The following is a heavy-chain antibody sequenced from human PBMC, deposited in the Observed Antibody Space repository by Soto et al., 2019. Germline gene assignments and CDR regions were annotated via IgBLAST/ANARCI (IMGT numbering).Heavy chain of an antibody. J-gene: IGHJ4*02. CDR2: IGSSGGAI. V-gene: IGHV3-23*01. Sequence: EVQLLDSGGGWVQVGGSLRLSCVGSGFCFDSYAMSWVRQAPWKGLDWVSGIGSSGGAIVYADYVRGRFTISRDNSRNALYLHMNSRRAGDTAVYYCAKALWFGEYSHYFDYLGQGTLVTVSS. D-gene: IGHD3-10*01. CDR1: GFCFDSYA. CDR3: AKALWFGEYSHYFDY.